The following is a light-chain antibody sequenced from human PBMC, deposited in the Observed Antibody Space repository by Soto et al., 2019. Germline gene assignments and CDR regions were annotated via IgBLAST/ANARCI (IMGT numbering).Light chain of an antibody. CDR2: GAS. V-gene: IGKV3-15*01. Sequence: EIVMTQSXATLSVSPGERATLSCRASQSVSSNLAWYQQKPGQAPRLLIYGASTRATGIPARFIGSGSGTEFTLTISSLQSEDFAVYYCQQYNNWPPLTFGGGTKVEIK. CDR3: QQYNNWPPLT. J-gene: IGKJ4*01. CDR1: QSVSSN.